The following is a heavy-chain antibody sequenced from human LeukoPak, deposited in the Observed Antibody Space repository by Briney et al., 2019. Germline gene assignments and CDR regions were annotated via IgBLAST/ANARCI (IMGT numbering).Heavy chain of an antibody. Sequence: GRSLRLSCAASGFTFGSYGMHWVRQAPGKGLEWVAVIWYDGSNKYYADSVKGRFTISRDNSKNTLFLQMNSLRAEDTAVYYCARGEPYYGMDVWGQGTTVTVSS. V-gene: IGHV3-33*01. CDR2: IWYDGSNK. D-gene: IGHD1-14*01. CDR3: ARGEPYYGMDV. CDR1: GFTFGSYG. J-gene: IGHJ6*02.